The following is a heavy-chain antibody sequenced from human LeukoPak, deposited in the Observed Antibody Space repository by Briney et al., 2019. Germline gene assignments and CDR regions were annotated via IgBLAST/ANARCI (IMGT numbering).Heavy chain of an antibody. CDR1: SGSFSGYY. J-gene: IGHJ4*02. V-gene: IGHV4-34*01. CDR3: ARGRNSSGWYRY. D-gene: IGHD6-19*01. Sequence: SETLSLTCAVYSGSFSGYYWSWIRQPPGKGLEWIGEINHSGSTNYNPSLKSRVTISVDTSKNQFSLKLSSVTAADTAVYYCARGRNSSGWYRYWGQGTLVTVSS. CDR2: INHSGST.